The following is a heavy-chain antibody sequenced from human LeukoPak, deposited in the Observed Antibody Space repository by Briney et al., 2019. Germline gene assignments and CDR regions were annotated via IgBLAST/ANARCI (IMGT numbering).Heavy chain of an antibody. CDR3: AKGAPSGGSYSSDY. Sequence: GGSLRLSCTVSGFTVSSNSMSWVRQAPGKGLEWVTFIRYDGSNKYYADSVKGRFTISRDNSNNTLYLQMNSLRAEDTAVYYCAKGAPSGGSYSSDYWGQGTLVTVSS. CDR1: GFTVSSNS. CDR2: IRYDGSNK. V-gene: IGHV3-30*02. J-gene: IGHJ4*02. D-gene: IGHD1-26*01.